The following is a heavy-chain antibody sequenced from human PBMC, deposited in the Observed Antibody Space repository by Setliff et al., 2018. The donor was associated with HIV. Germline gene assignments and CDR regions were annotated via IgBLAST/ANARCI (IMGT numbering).Heavy chain of an antibody. CDR3: AKDPRAAVATICDY. Sequence: GSLRLSCAASGFTFSSYWMSWVRQAPGKGLEWVSAISGSGGSTYYADSVKGRFTISRDNSKNTLYLQMNSLRAEDTAVYYCAKDPRAAVATICDYWGQGTLVTVSS. V-gene: IGHV3-23*01. CDR1: GFTFSSYW. CDR2: ISGSGGST. J-gene: IGHJ4*02. D-gene: IGHD5-12*01.